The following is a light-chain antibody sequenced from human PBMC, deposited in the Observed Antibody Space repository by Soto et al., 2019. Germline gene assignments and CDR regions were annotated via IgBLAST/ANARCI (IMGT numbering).Light chain of an antibody. CDR2: AYS. CDR1: SSNIVSNT. CDR3: QSYDSSLSGYV. V-gene: IGLV1-44*01. J-gene: IGLJ1*01. Sequence: QSVLTQPPSASGTPGQRVTISCSGSSSNIVSNTVNWYQHLPGVAPKLLMYAYSQRPSGIPDRFSGSKSGASASLAISGLQSEDEADYYCQSYDSSLSGYVFGTGTKVTV.